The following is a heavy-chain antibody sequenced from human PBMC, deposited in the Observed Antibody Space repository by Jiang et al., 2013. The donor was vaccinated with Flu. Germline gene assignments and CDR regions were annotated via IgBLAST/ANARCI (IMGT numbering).Heavy chain of an antibody. CDR2: IIPIFGTP. V-gene: IGHV1-69*01. D-gene: IGHD3-22*01. CDR3: ARLKXYDSHGYRSDF. CDR1: GGTFNTYD. J-gene: IGHJ4*02. Sequence: SGAEVKKPGSSVKVSCKASGGTFNTYDISWVRQAPGQGLEWMGGIIPIFGTPNYAQKFQGRVTISADEPTTTAYMELSSLRSDDTAICYCARLKXYDSHGYRSDFWGQGTLVTVSS.